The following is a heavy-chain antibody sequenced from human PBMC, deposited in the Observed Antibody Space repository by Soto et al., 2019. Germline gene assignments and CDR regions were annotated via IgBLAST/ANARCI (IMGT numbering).Heavy chain of an antibody. V-gene: IGHV3-53*04. CDR1: GFTVSSNY. CDR3: ATSVGSIVVADDLGEGYDYYYYMDV. J-gene: IGHJ6*03. Sequence: GGSLRLSCAASGFTVSSNYMSWVRQAPGKGLEWVSVIYSGGSTYYADSVKGRFTISRHNSKNTLYLQMNSLRAEDTAVYYCATSVGSIVVADDLGEGYDYYYYMDVWGKGTTVTVSS. D-gene: IGHD2-15*01. CDR2: IYSGGST.